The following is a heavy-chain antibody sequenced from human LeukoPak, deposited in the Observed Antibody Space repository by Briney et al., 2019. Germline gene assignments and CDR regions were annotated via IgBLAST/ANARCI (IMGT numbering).Heavy chain of an antibody. Sequence: SGPTLVEPTQTLTLTCNFSGFSLTSDGVGVGWIRQPPGKAVEWLAIIYWDDDKRYRQSLKNRLTITKDTSKNHVVLTMTNMDPVDTATYYCAYGSTNIWSYYYEAWGPARLATVSS. D-gene: IGHD3-22*01. CDR3: AYGSTNIWSYYYEA. CDR2: IYWDDDK. CDR1: GFSLTSDGVG. V-gene: IGHV2-5*02. J-gene: IGHJ5*02.